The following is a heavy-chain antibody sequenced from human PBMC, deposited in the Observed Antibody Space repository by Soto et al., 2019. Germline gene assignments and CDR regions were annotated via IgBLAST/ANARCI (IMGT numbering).Heavy chain of an antibody. CDR1: GASIRSGAY. D-gene: IGHD6-19*01. CDR2: IYSIGNT. J-gene: IGHJ6*02. CDR3: RRSSRYSTDV. Sequence: SETQSLTYTVSGASIRSGAYWGWIRQPPGKGLEWIGSIYSIGNTYYNPSLKSGVTISADTSKNQFSLNLISVTAADTAVYYCRRSSRYSTDVWGQGITVTVSS. V-gene: IGHV4-38-2*02.